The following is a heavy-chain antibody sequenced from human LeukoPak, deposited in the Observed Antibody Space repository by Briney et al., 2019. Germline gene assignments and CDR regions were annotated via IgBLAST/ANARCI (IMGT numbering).Heavy chain of an antibody. CDR2: ISSSGSTI. D-gene: IGHD3-9*01. Sequence: GGSLRLSCAASGFTFSSYEMNWVRQAPGKGLEWVSYISSSGSTIYYADSVKGRFTISRDNAKNSLYLQMNSLRAEDTAVYYCVRELRYFDWSRWFDPWGQGTLVTVSS. V-gene: IGHV3-48*03. J-gene: IGHJ5*02. CDR3: VRELRYFDWSRWFDP. CDR1: GFTFSSYE.